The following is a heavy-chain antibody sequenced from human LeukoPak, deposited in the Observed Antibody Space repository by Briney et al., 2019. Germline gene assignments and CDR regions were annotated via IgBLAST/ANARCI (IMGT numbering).Heavy chain of an antibody. V-gene: IGHV3-21*01. J-gene: IGHJ4*02. CDR2: ITSSSSYI. D-gene: IGHD5-18*01. CDR3: ARGADTDY. Sequence: GGSLRLSCAASGFTFSSYSMNWVRQAPGKGLEWVSSITSSSSYIYYADSVKGRFTISRDNAKNSLYLQMNSLRAGDTAVYHCARGADTDYWGQGTLVTVSS. CDR1: GFTFSSYS.